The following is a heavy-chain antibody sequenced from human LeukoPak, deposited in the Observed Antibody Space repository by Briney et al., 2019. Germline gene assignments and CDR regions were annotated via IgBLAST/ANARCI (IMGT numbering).Heavy chain of an antibody. Sequence: GGSLRLSCAASGFTFSSWDMHWVRHSTGKGLEWVSTITTTGDTYYPDSVKGRFTISRENAKNSLYLQMNSLRAGGTAVYYCAKHDFLTGHFDYWGQGTLVTVSS. D-gene: IGHD3-9*01. CDR3: AKHDFLTGHFDY. V-gene: IGHV3-13*01. CDR1: GFTFSSWD. CDR2: ITTTGDT. J-gene: IGHJ4*02.